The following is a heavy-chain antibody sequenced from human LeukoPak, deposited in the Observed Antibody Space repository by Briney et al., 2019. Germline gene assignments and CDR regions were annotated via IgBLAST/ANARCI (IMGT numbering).Heavy chain of an antibody. CDR3: AKTADWFRNTYFDY. CDR2: ISGSGSNT. Sequence: GGSLRLSCAASGFTFSSYAMSWVRQAPGKGLEWVSAISGSGSNTYYADSVKGRFTISRDNSKNTLYLQMNSLRAEDTAVYYCAKTADWFRNTYFDYWGQGTLVTVSS. V-gene: IGHV3-23*01. CDR1: GFTFSSYA. J-gene: IGHJ4*02. D-gene: IGHD3-9*01.